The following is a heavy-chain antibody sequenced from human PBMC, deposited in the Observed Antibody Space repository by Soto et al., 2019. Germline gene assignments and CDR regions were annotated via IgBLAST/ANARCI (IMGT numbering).Heavy chain of an antibody. Sequence: QVQLQESGPGLVKPSQTLSLTCTVSGGSISSGGYYWSWIRQHPGKGLEWIGYIYYSGSTYYHPYLKSRVTISVDTSKNQFSLKLSSVTAADTAVYYCARNFGVVSYLDDYGMDVWGQGTTVTVSS. CDR3: ARNFGVVSYLDDYGMDV. CDR2: IYYSGST. V-gene: IGHV4-31*03. CDR1: GGSISSGGYY. D-gene: IGHD3-3*01. J-gene: IGHJ6*02.